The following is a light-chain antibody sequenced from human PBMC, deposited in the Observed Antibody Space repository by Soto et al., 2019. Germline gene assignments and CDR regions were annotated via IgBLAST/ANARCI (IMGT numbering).Light chain of an antibody. J-gene: IGKJ5*01. Sequence: EIVLIQSPGTLSLSPGERSTLSCMASQGVSSYLAWYQQKPGKAPRLLIYGASNRATGIPARLSGSGSGTALTLTISSLEPEDFAVYYCQQRSSWGTFGQGTRLEIK. CDR2: GAS. V-gene: IGKV3-11*01. CDR3: QQRSSWGT. CDR1: QGVSSY.